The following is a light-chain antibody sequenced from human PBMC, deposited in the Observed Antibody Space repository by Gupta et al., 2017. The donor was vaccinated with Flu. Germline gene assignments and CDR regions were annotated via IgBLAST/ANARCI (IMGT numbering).Light chain of an antibody. J-gene: IGKJ4*01. CDR2: GAT. Sequence: DIQMTQSPSSLSASVGDRVTITCRASQGIRNDLAWYQQEAGKAPKRLIYGATSLQSGVPSRFSGSGSGTDFTLTISSLQPEDFATYYCRHQNSSPIIFGRGTKVDIK. CDR1: QGIRND. CDR3: RHQNSSPII. V-gene: IGKV1-17*01.